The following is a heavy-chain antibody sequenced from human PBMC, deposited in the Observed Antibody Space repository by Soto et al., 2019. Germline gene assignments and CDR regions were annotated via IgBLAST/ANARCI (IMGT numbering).Heavy chain of an antibody. D-gene: IGHD2-21*01. J-gene: IGHJ4*02. CDR3: ATYGNQYSFDY. CDR1: GGSFSSTYL. Sequence: PSEILSLTCAVSGGSFSSTYLWGGWVRQPPGKGLEWIGEVSQSGGTNYNPSLKSRVTISIDKSKNQVSLKLTSVTAADTAVYFCATYGNQYSFDYWGQGTLVTVSS. CDR2: VSQSGGT. V-gene: IGHV4-4*02.